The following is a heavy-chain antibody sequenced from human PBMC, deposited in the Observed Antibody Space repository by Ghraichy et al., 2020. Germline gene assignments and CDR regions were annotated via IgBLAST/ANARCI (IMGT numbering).Heavy chain of an antibody. CDR2: IKQDGTEK. J-gene: IGHJ6*02. V-gene: IGHV3-7*01. CDR1: AFTFSNYW. CDR3: ARDRSNYSGMDV. Sequence: GESLNISCAASAFTFSNYWMAWVRQAPGKGLEWVANIKQDGTEKYYADSVKGRFTISRDNAKNSLYLQMNSLRAEDTAVYYCARDRSNYSGMDVWGQGTTVTVSS.